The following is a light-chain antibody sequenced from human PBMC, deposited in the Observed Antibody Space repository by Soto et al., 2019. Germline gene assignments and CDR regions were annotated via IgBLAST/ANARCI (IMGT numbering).Light chain of an antibody. J-gene: IGLJ2*01. Sequence: QTVVTQEPSFSVSPGETVTLTCGLNSGSVSTSYYPGWYQQTPGQAPRTLIYATNTRSSGVPDRFSGSILGNKAALTITGAQADDESDYYCVLYLGRGIVVFDGGTQLTVL. V-gene: IGLV8-61*01. CDR2: ATN. CDR1: SGSVSTSYY. CDR3: VLYLGRGIVV.